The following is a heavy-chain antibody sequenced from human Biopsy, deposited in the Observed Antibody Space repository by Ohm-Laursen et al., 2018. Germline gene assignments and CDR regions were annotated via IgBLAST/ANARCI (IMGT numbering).Heavy chain of an antibody. CDR3: TRATNSTGWPYYYFYGMDI. V-gene: IGHV4-59*01. J-gene: IGHJ6*02. CDR2: VYYSGTT. Sequence: SETLSLTCTVSGGSISSDWWSWIRQTPGKGPEWIGYVYYSGTTTYNPSLRSRVTISVDTSMNQISLRLQSVTAADTAIYYCTRATNSTGWPYYYFYGMDIWGQGTTVTVSS. CDR1: GGSISSDW. D-gene: IGHD2/OR15-2a*01.